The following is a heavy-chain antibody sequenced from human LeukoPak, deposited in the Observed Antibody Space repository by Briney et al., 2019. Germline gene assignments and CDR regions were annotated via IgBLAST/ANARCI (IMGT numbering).Heavy chain of an antibody. CDR1: GYTFTTYY. J-gene: IGHJ4*02. D-gene: IGHD2-15*01. CDR3: ARGDIDY. CDR2: PNPSGGSA. V-gene: IGHV1-46*01. Sequence: GASVKVSCKASGYTFTTYYMHWVRQVPGQGLEWMGVPNPSGGSASYAQKFQGRVTMTRDTSTSTVYMELSSLRSEDSAIYYCARGDIDYWGQGTLVTVSS.